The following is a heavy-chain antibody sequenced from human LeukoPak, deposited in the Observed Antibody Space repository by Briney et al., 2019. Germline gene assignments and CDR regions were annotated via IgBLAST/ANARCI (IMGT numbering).Heavy chain of an antibody. CDR3: ARRGAGTHFDY. V-gene: IGHV1-8*01. CDR2: MNPNSDNT. J-gene: IGHJ4*02. D-gene: IGHD6-19*01. Sequence: ASVKVSCKASGYTFTSFDIDWVRQATGQGLQWMGWMNPNSDNTAYAQKFQGRVSMTWNTSISTAYMELSSLRSEDTAVYYCARRGAGTHFDYWGQGTLVTVSS. CDR1: GYTFTSFD.